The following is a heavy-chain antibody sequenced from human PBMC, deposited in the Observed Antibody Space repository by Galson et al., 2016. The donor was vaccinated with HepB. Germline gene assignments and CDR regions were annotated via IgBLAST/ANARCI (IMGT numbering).Heavy chain of an antibody. J-gene: IGHJ4*02. CDR3: AEDPPYYGFWSGFEH. V-gene: IGHV3-53*01. CDR1: GCTVGNNY. D-gene: IGHD3-3*01. Sequence: SLRLSCAASGCTVGNNYMSWVRQAPGKGLEWVSVSYSCWNTYYRDSVKAPFTLSRDNSKNTVFLQMNGLRSDDTAVYYCAEDPPYYGFWSGFEHWGQGTLVTVSS. CDR2: SYSCWNT.